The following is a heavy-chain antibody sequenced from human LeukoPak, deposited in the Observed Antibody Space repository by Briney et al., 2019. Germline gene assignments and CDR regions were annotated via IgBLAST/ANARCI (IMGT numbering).Heavy chain of an antibody. Sequence: SETLSLTCAVSGGSISSYYWSWIRQPAGKEVEWIGRFYTSGSTNYNPSPKSRVTMSVDTSKNQFSLKLSSVTAADTAVYYCARERSGSGSYHSPFDYWGQGTLVTVSS. V-gene: IGHV4-4*07. CDR2: FYTSGST. J-gene: IGHJ4*02. CDR3: ARERSGSGSYHSPFDY. D-gene: IGHD3-10*01. CDR1: GGSISSYY.